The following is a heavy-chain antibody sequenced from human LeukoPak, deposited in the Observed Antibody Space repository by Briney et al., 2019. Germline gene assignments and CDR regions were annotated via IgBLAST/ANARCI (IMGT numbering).Heavy chain of an antibody. Sequence: GESLKISCKASGYSFTTYWIGWVRQMPGKGLEWMGIIYPGDSDTTYSPSFQGQVTISADKSIGTAYLQWSSLKASDTAIYYCARTYSSSSASDYWGQGTLVTVSS. D-gene: IGHD6-6*01. V-gene: IGHV5-51*01. CDR3: ARTYSSSSASDY. CDR1: GYSFTTYW. J-gene: IGHJ4*02. CDR2: IYPGDSDT.